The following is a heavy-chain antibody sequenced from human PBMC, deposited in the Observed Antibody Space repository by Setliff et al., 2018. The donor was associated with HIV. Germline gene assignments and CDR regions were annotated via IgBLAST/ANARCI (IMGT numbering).Heavy chain of an antibody. J-gene: IGHJ4*02. CDR1: GFTFSNYA. Sequence: SLRLSCAASGFTFSNYAMHWVRQAPGKGLEWVGFIGPGGTTEYAASVRGRFTISRDDSKNIAYLQMNSLKTEDTAVYFCTRDGGGDYGVYAPDYWGQGTLVTVS. CDR3: TRDGGGDYGVYAPDY. D-gene: IGHD4-17*01. V-gene: IGHV3-49*04. CDR2: IGPGGTT.